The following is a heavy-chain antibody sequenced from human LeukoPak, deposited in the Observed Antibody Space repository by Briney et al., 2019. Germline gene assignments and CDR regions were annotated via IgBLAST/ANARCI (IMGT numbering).Heavy chain of an antibody. V-gene: IGHV4-59*01. CDR2: IYYSGTT. CDR1: GGSIDSNS. D-gene: IGHD6-13*01. Sequence: SETLSLTCTVSGGSIDSNSWTWIRQPPGKGLEWIGYIYYSGTTNYNPSLKSRVTMSVDMSKNQFSLKLSSVTAADTAVYYCARRSSSWKNWFDPWGQGTLVTVSS. J-gene: IGHJ5*02. CDR3: ARRSSSWKNWFDP.